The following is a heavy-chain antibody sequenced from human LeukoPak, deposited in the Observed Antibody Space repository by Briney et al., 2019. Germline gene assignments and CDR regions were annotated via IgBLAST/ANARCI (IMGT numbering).Heavy chain of an antibody. CDR1: GGSISSYY. CDR2: IYYSGST. CDR3: ARLSRYSDGDADY. J-gene: IGHJ4*02. D-gene: IGHD5-18*01. Sequence: PAETLSLTCTVSGGSISSYYWSWIRQPPRKGLEWIGYIYYSGSTNYNPSLRSRFTISVDTSKNPLSLNLSSVSAADTAVDYCARLSRYSDGDADYWGQGTLVTVSS. V-gene: IGHV4-59*13.